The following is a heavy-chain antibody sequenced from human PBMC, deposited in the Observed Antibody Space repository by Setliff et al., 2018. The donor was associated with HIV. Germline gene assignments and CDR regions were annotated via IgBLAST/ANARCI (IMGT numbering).Heavy chain of an antibody. CDR3: ARFGQYSGSWHLDY. J-gene: IGHJ4*02. CDR2: IHYSGNS. CDR1: GDSIRDYY. V-gene: IGHV4-59*01. D-gene: IGHD6-13*01. Sequence: SETLSLTCTVSGDSIRDYYWSWIRQPPGKKLEYIGYIHYSGNSNYKPSLKSRVTMSVDTSKNQFSLRLSSVTAADTAVYYCARFGQYSGSWHLDYWGRGTLVTVSS.